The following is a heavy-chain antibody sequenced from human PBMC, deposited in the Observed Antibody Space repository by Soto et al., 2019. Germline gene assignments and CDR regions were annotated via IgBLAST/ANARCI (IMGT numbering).Heavy chain of an antibody. Sequence: PSQTLSLTCAISGDSFSSNSAAWNWIRQSPSRGLEWLGRTYYRSKWYNDYAVSVKSRITINPDTSKNQFSLQLNSVTPEDTAVYYCARDRYSGYEDYYYGMDCWGQGTTVTVSS. CDR2: TYYRSKWYN. J-gene: IGHJ6*02. CDR3: ARDRYSGYEDYYYGMDC. V-gene: IGHV6-1*01. D-gene: IGHD5-12*01. CDR1: GDSFSSNSAA.